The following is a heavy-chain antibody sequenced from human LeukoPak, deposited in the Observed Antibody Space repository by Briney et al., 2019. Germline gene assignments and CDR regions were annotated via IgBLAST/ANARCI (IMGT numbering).Heavy chain of an antibody. CDR1: GFTFSSYA. D-gene: IGHD4-17*01. V-gene: IGHV3-23*01. J-gene: IGHJ4*02. CDR2: ISGSGGST. Sequence: GGSLRLSCAASGFTFSSYAMSWVRQAPGKGLEWVSAISGSGGSTYYADSVKGRFPISRDNSKNTLYLQMNSLRAEDTAVYYCAKDLTVQIASKPKQGYWGQGTLVTVSS. CDR3: AKDLTVQIASKPKQGY.